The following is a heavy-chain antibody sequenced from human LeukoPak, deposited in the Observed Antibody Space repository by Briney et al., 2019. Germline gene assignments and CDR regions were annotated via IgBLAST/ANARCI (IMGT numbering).Heavy chain of an antibody. Sequence: ASVKVSCKASGYTFTGYYMHWVRQAPGQGLEWMGWINPSSGGTNYAQKFQGRVTMTRDTSISTAYMELSRLRSDDTAVYYCAREGQQNGRGAWFDPWGQGTLVTVSS. V-gene: IGHV1-2*02. J-gene: IGHJ5*02. CDR3: AREGQQNGRGAWFDP. CDR1: GYTFTGYY. CDR2: INPSSGGT. D-gene: IGHD2-8*01.